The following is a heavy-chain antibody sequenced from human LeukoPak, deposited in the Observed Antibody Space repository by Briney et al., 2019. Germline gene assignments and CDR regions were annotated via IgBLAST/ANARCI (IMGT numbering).Heavy chain of an antibody. CDR2: INPNSGGT. J-gene: IGHJ4*02. Sequence: GASVKVSCKASGGTFSSYAISWVRQAPGQGLEWMGRINPNSGGTNYAQKFQGRVTMTRDTSISTAYMELSRLRSDDTAVFYCARDSGSYDYWGQGTLVTVSS. CDR1: GGTFSSYA. CDR3: ARDSGSYDY. V-gene: IGHV1-2*06. D-gene: IGHD1-26*01.